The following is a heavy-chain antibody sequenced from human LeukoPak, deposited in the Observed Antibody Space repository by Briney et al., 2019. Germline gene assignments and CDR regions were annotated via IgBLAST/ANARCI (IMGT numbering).Heavy chain of an antibody. CDR3: ARSIPDTYGSGSRAHDY. V-gene: IGHV4-59*01. D-gene: IGHD3-10*01. CDR1: GGSISSYY. J-gene: IGHJ4*02. Sequence: SETLSLTCTVSGGSISSYYWSWIRQPPGKGLEWIGYIYYSGSTNYNPSLKSRVTISVDTSKNQFSLKLSSVTAADTAVCYCARSIPDTYGSGSRAHDYWGQGTLVTVSS. CDR2: IYYSGST.